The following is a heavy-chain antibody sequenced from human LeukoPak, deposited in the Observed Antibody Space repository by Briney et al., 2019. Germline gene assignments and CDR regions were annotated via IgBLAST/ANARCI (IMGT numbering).Heavy chain of an antibody. Sequence: SETLSLTCTVSGGSISSSSYYWGWIRQPPGKGLEWIGSIYYSGSTYYNPSLKSRVTISVDTSKNQFSLKLSSVTAADTAVYYCARGRTYCIGGSCYFDAFDIWGQGTMVTVSS. D-gene: IGHD2-15*01. V-gene: IGHV4-39*07. CDR1: GGSISSSSYY. CDR2: IYYSGST. CDR3: ARGRTYCIGGSCYFDAFDI. J-gene: IGHJ3*02.